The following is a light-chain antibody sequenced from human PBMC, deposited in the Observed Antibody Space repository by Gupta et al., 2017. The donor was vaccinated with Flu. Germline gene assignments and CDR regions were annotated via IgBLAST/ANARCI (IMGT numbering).Light chain of an antibody. V-gene: IGKV4-1*01. Sequence: NCKSSQSVLYSSNNKNYLAWYQQKPGQPPKLLIYWASTRESGVPDRFSGSGSGTDVTLTISSLQAEDVAVYYCQQYYSTPRTFGQGTKVEIK. CDR2: WAS. J-gene: IGKJ1*01. CDR1: QSVLYSSNNKNY. CDR3: QQYYSTPRT.